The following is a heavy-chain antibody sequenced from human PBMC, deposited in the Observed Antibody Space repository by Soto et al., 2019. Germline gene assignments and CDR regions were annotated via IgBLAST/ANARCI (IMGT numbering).Heavy chain of an antibody. CDR1: GGTFSSYT. Sequence: QVQLVQSGAEVKKPGSSVKVSCKASGGTFSSYTISWVRQAPGQGLEWMGRIIPILGIANYAQKFQGRVTITADKSTSTAYMELSSLRSEDTAVYYCARDREYCSSTSCYVGNFQPWGQGTLVTVSS. V-gene: IGHV1-69*08. D-gene: IGHD2-2*01. CDR2: IIPILGIA. CDR3: ARDREYCSSTSCYVGNFQP. J-gene: IGHJ1*01.